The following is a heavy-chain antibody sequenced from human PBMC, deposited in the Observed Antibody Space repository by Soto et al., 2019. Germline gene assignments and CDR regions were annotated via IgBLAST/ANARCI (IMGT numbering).Heavy chain of an antibody. D-gene: IGHD2-2*01. Sequence: GGSLRLSCAASGFTFSSYGMHWVRQAPGKGLEWVAVISYDGSNKYYADSVKGRFTISRDNSKNTLYLQMNSLRAEDTAVYYCEKSFWYQLLSYAFDIWGQGTMVTVPS. J-gene: IGHJ3*02. CDR3: EKSFWYQLLSYAFDI. V-gene: IGHV3-30*18. CDR2: ISYDGSNK. CDR1: GFTFSSYG.